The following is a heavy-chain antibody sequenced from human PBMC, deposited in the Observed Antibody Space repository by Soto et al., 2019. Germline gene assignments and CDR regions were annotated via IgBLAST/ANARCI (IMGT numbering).Heavy chain of an antibody. CDR3: ARDPSSWLDS. D-gene: IGHD6-13*01. CDR2: INSDGSST. Sequence: EVQLVESGGDLVQPGGSLRLSCAVSGFTFSSYWMHWVRQAPGKGLVWVSRINSDGSSTSYGDSVKGRSIISRDNAKNTLYLQMSSLRVEDTAVYYCARDPSSWLDSWGQGTLVTVSS. V-gene: IGHV3-74*01. CDR1: GFTFSSYW. J-gene: IGHJ4*02.